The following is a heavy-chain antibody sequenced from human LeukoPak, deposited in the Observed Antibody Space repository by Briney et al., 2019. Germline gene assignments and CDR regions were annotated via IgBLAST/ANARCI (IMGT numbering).Heavy chain of an antibody. CDR3: ARDYGDYGVDY. Sequence: SETLSLTCTVSGGSISSVSHYWSWSRQPAGKGLEWIGRIHKSGSTNYNPSLKRRVTIAVDTSKNQFSLRLSSVTAADTAAYYCARDYGDYGVDYWGQGTLVTVSS. V-gene: IGHV4-61*02. CDR1: GGSISSVSHY. CDR2: IHKSGST. D-gene: IGHD4-17*01. J-gene: IGHJ4*02.